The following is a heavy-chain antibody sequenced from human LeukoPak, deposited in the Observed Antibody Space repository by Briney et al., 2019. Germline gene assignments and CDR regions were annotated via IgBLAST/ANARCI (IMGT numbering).Heavy chain of an antibody. D-gene: IGHD4-17*01. CDR3: ARSPDYGDYVPHFDY. CDR2: ISSSSSYI. Sequence: PGGSLRLSCAASGFTFSSYSMNWVRQAPGKGLEWVSSISSSSSYIYYADSVKGRFTISRDNAKNSLYLQMNSLRAEDTAVYYCARSPDYGDYVPHFDYWGQGTLVTVSS. CDR1: GFTFSSYS. V-gene: IGHV3-21*01. J-gene: IGHJ4*02.